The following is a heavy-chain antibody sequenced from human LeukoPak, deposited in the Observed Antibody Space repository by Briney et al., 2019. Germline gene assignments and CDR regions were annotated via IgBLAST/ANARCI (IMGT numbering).Heavy chain of an antibody. D-gene: IGHD3-3*01. J-gene: IGHJ6*03. CDR1: GGSVSSGSYY. CDR2: IYTSGST. V-gene: IGHV4-61*02. CDR3: ARDGHDFWSGSKGGYYYYMDV. Sequence: PSQTLSLTCTVSGGSVSSGSYYWSWIRQPAGKGLEWIGRIYTSGSTNYNPSLKSRVTISVDTSKNQFSLKLSSVTAADTAVYYCARDGHDFWSGSKGGYYYYMDVWGKGTTDTVSS.